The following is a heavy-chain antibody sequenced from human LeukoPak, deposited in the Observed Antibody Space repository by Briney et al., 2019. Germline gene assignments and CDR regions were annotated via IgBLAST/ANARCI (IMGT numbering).Heavy chain of an antibody. V-gene: IGHV3-66*01. J-gene: IGHJ4*02. CDR1: GFTVSSTY. D-gene: IGHD3-3*01. Sequence: GGSLRLSCAASGFTVSSTYMSWVRQAPGKGLEWVSVIYSDAITYYANSVKGRFTISRDNFKSILYLEMNSLRVEDTAVYYCAKGGNFWSGYYNGMGPRIDYWGQGTLVTVSS. CDR3: AKGGNFWSGYYNGMGPRIDY. CDR2: IYSDAIT.